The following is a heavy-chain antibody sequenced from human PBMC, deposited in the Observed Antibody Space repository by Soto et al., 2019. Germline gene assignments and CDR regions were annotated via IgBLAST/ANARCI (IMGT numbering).Heavy chain of an antibody. J-gene: IGHJ6*02. CDR3: ARDIMGTNYYYYGMDV. CDR1: DGSISGYF. Sequence: SETLSLTCIVSDGSISGYFWSWIRQPPGKGLEWIGYIYYSGSTNYNPSLKSRVTISVDTSKNQFSLKLSSVTAADTAVYYCARDIMGTNYYYYGMDVWGQGTTVTVS. V-gene: IGHV4-59*01. D-gene: IGHD2-8*01. CDR2: IYYSGST.